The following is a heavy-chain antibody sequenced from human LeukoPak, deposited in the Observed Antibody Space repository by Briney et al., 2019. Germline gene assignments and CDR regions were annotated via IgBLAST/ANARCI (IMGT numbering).Heavy chain of an antibody. CDR1: DYTFSSYG. V-gene: IGHV1-18*01. J-gene: IGHJ4*02. D-gene: IGHD3-22*01. Sequence: GASVKVSCKASDYTFSSYGITWVRQAPGQGLEWMGWISAYNGNTYYSQHLQGRVTMTADTSTSTAYMELRSLTSDDTAVYYCARDPGPYYESGGAYAYWGQETLVTVSS. CDR2: ISAYNGNT. CDR3: ARDPGPYYESGGAYAY.